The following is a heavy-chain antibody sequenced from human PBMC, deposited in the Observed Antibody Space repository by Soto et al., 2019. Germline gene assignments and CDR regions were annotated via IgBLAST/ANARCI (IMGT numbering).Heavy chain of an antibody. CDR2: IYYSGST. V-gene: IGHV4-31*03. Sequence: PSETLSLTCTVSGGSISSGGYYWSWIRQRPGKGLEWIGYIYYSGSTYYNPSLKSRVTISVDTSKNQFSLKLSSVTAADTALYYCASFMTTLGGEGYYYYMDVWGKGTTVTVSS. D-gene: IGHD4-4*01. CDR3: ASFMTTLGGEGYYYYMDV. CDR1: GGSISSGGYY. J-gene: IGHJ6*03.